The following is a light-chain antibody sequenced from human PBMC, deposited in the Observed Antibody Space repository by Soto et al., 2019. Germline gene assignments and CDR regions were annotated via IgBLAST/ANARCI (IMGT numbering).Light chain of an antibody. CDR1: RXDVGGYNY. CDR3: SSYTISNTLPFV. CDR2: EVT. V-gene: IGLV2-14*01. Sequence: QSVLTQPVSVSGSPGQSITISCTGTRXDVGGYNYVSWYQQYPGKSPKLLIYEVTHRPSGVSNRFSGSKSGNTASLTISGLQAEDEADYYCSSYTISNTLPFVFGTGTKVNFL. J-gene: IGLJ1*01.